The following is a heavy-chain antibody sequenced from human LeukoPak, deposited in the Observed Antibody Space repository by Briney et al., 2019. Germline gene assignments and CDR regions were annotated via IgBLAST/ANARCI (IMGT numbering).Heavy chain of an antibody. D-gene: IGHD2-2*01. CDR2: VSSSGSSI. CDR1: GFTFSSYE. CDR3: ARDRCTSTSCFEDY. Sequence: GGSLRLSCAASGFTFSSYEMNWVGQAPGKGLEWVSYVSSSGSSIYYSDSVKGRFTISRDNAKNSLYLQMNSLRAEDTAVYYCARDRCTSTSCFEDYWGQGTLVTVSS. J-gene: IGHJ4*02. V-gene: IGHV3-48*03.